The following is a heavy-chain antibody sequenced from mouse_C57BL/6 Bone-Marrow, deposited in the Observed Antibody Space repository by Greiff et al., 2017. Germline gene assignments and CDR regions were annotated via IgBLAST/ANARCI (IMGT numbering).Heavy chain of an antibody. CDR2: IYPSDGST. J-gene: IGHJ2*01. Sequence: VQLQQSGPELVKPGASVKLSCKASGYTFTSYDINWVKQRPGQGLEWIGWIYPSDGSTKYNEKFKGKATLTVDTSSSTAYMELHSLTSEDSAVYFGGRDRIYSNLDYWGQGTTLTVSS. V-gene: IGHV1-85*01. CDR3: GRDRIYSNLDY. D-gene: IGHD2-5*01. CDR1: GYTFTSYD.